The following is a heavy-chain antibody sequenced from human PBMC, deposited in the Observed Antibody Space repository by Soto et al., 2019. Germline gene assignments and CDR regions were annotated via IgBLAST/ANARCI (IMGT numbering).Heavy chain of an antibody. CDR3: ETSLQLRKGWAFDY. CDR1: GYTFTSYF. CDR2: INPSDGTT. J-gene: IGHJ4*02. Sequence: QVQLVQSGPEVKKPGASVKVSCKASGYTFTSYFMQWVRQAPGQGLEWVGIINPSDGTTSYAQEFQGRVTMTRDTSTSTVYMDLSSLRSEDTAVYYCETSLQLRKGWAFDYWGQGTLVTVSS. V-gene: IGHV1-46*01. D-gene: IGHD1-1*01.